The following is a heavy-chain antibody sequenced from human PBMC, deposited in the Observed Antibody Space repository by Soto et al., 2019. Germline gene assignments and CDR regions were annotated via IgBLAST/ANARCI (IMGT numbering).Heavy chain of an antibody. CDR1: GYTYSNYG. D-gene: IGHD2-2*01. CDR2: ISLYSDGT. J-gene: IGHJ5*02. CDR3: ARVVPGAEAWFGP. V-gene: IGHV1-18*01. Sequence: ASVKGSCKTSGYTYSNYGSTWVRQAPGQPLEWLGWISLYSDGTNYAQKFQGRVSMTTDTSTTTAYMELRSLRSDDTAVYYCARVVPGAEAWFGPWGQGTLVTVSS.